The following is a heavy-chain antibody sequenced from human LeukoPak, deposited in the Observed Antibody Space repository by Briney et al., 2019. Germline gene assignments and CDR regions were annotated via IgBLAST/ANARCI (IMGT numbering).Heavy chain of an antibody. CDR2: VSPTNGAT. CDR3: ARPRIESGGYYYGH. D-gene: IGHD3-22*01. V-gene: IGHV1-2*02. Sequence: ASVKVSCKASGYTFNGYYMHWVRQAPGQGLEWMGWVSPTNGATNYAQKFQGRVTLTTDTSTNTAYMELSWLTSDDTAVYYCARPRIESGGYYYGHWGQGTLVTVSS. J-gene: IGHJ4*02. CDR1: GYTFNGYY.